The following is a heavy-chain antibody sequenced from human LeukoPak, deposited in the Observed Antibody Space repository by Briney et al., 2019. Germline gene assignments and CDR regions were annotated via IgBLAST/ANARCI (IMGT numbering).Heavy chain of an antibody. D-gene: IGHD3-22*01. J-gene: IGHJ4*02. CDR2: ITSSSSYI. CDR1: GFTFSTYS. CDR3: ARDDNSGHVSL. V-gene: IGHV3-21*01. Sequence: PGGSLRLSCAASGFTFSTYSINWGRQAPGKGLEWVSYITSSSSYIYYADSVKGRFTISRDNAKNSLYLQMNSLRAEDTAVYYCARDDNSGHVSLWGQGTLVIVSS.